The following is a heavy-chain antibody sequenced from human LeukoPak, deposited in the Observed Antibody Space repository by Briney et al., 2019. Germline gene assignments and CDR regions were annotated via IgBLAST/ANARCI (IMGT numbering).Heavy chain of an antibody. CDR2: IYYSGST. D-gene: IGHD2-15*01. V-gene: IGHV4-39*07. J-gene: IGHJ4*02. CDR1: GGSISSSSYY. CDR3: ARDPVSTTSTCSYY. Sequence: SETLSLTCTVSGGSISSSSYYWVWLRQPPGKGLVWIGSIYYSGSTYYNPSLKRRVTISVDTSKNQFSLKLSSVTAADTAVYYCARDPVSTTSTCSYYWGQGTLVTVSS.